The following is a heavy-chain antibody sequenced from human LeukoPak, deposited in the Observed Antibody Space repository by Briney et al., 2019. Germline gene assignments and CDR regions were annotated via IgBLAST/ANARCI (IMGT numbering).Heavy chain of an antibody. Sequence: ASVKVSCKASGYTFTGYYMHWVRQAPGQGLGWMGWINPNSGGTNYAQKFQGRVAMTRDTSISTAYMELSRLRSDDTAVYYCARDRGIAARQVWFDPWGQGTLVTVSS. CDR2: INPNSGGT. CDR1: GYTFTGYY. J-gene: IGHJ5*02. V-gene: IGHV1-2*02. CDR3: ARDRGIAARQVWFDP. D-gene: IGHD6-6*01.